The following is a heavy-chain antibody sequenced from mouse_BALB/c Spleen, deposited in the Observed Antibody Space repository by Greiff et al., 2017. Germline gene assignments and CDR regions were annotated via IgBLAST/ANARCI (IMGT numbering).Heavy chain of an antibody. CDR3: ARGGGDY. V-gene: IGHV7-3*02. CDR1: GFTFTDYY. Sequence: EVQRVESGGGLVQPGGSLRLSCATSGFTFTDYYMSWVRQPPGKALEWLGFIRNKANGYTTEYSASVKGRFTISRDNSQSILYLQMNTLRAEDSATYYCARGGGDYWGQGTSVTVSS. CDR2: IRNKANGYTT. J-gene: IGHJ4*01.